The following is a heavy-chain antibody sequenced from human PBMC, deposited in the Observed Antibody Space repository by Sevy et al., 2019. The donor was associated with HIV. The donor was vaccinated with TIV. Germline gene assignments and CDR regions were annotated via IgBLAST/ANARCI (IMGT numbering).Heavy chain of an antibody. CDR3: TTVAQFTAFDI. Sequence: GGSLRLSCAASGFTFSNASMSWVRQAPGKGLEWVGRIKSKTDGGTTDYATPVKGRFTISRDDSKNTLYLQMNSLKTEDTAVYYCTTVAQFTAFDIWGQGTMVTVSS. V-gene: IGHV3-15*01. J-gene: IGHJ3*02. CDR2: IKSKTDGGTT. CDR1: GFTFSNAS.